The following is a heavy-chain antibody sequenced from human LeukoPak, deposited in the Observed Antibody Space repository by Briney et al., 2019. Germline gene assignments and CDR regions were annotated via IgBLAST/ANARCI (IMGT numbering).Heavy chain of an antibody. Sequence: PVASVKVSYKVSGYPFVDYYIHWIKQAPGKGLEWMGLVDPEDGRTVYAEKLQDRVTITADTSVDTVYMELRSLRFDDTAVYYCATERPLTVGDHFAFWCQGSLVSVSS. CDR1: GYPFVDYY. V-gene: IGHV1-69-2*01. CDR3: ATERPLTVGDHFAF. D-gene: IGHD4-23*01. J-gene: IGHJ4*02. CDR2: VDPEDGRT.